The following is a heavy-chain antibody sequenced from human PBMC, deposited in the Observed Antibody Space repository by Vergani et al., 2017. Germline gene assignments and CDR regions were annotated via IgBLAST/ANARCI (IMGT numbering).Heavy chain of an antibody. J-gene: IGHJ5*02. V-gene: IGHV3-7*01. Sequence: EVQLVESGGGLVQPGGSLRLSCAASGFTFSSYWMSWVRQAPGKGLEWVANIKQDGSEKYYVDSVKGRFTISRDNAKNSLYLHMNSLRAEDTAVYYCARRAFFFPWLVPVWFDPWGQGTLVTVSS. D-gene: IGHD6-19*01. CDR3: ARRAFFFPWLVPVWFDP. CDR2: IKQDGSEK. CDR1: GFTFSSYW.